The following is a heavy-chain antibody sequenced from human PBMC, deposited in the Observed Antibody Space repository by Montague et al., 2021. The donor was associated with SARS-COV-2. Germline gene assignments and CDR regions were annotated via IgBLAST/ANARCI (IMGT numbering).Heavy chain of an antibody. D-gene: IGHD1-26*01. CDR2: IYGDGSKT. Sequence: SLRLSCAASGFIFSNYAMNWVRQTPGKGLEWVSVIYGDGSKTYYADSVKGRFTISRDNSKNTLYLQMNSLRAEDTAVYYCARDRRIVGALYYYYGMDVWGQGTTVTVSS. V-gene: IGHV3-23*03. J-gene: IGHJ6*02. CDR1: GFIFSNYA. CDR3: ARDRRIVGALYYYYGMDV.